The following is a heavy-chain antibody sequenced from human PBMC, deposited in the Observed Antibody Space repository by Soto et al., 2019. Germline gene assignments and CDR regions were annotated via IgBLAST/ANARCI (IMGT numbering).Heavy chain of an antibody. J-gene: IGHJ6*02. Sequence: EVQLVESGGGLVQPGGSLRLSCAASGFTFSSYSINWVRQAPGKGLEWFSYITSDSSTISYADSLKGRFTVSRDNAKNSLYLQMNSLRDEDTAMYYCARVGRGVYGMDVWGQGTSVTVSS. CDR3: ARVGRGVYGMDV. CDR1: GFTFSSYS. CDR2: ITSDSSTI. D-gene: IGHD2-8*01. V-gene: IGHV3-48*02.